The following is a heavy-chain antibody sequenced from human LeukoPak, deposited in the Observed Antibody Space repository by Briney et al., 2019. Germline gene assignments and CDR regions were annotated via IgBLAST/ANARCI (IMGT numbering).Heavy chain of an antibody. CDR2: VHHSGRT. J-gene: IGHJ1*01. CDR1: GASIFNYY. Sequence: SETLSLTCNVSGASIFNYYWSWIRQAPGKGLEWIGYVHHSGRTNSNPSLGSRVTMSVDTSTSQLSLNVTSVTTADTAVYFCARDLRAKYWGQGTLVFVSS. CDR3: ARDLRAKY. D-gene: IGHD4/OR15-4a*01. V-gene: IGHV4-59*01.